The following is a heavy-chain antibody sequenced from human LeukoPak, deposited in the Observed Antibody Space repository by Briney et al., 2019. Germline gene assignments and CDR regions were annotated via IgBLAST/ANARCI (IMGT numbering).Heavy chain of an antibody. J-gene: IGHJ6*03. V-gene: IGHV4-61*08. Sequence: SETLSLTCTVSGGSISSGDYYWSWIRQPPGKGLEWIGYIYYSGSTNYNPSLKSRVTISVDTSKNQFSLKLSSVTAADTAVYYCARTLIWGYYMDVWGKGTTVTVSS. CDR3: ARTLIWGYYMDV. CDR2: IYYSGST. D-gene: IGHD3-10*01. CDR1: GGSISSGDYY.